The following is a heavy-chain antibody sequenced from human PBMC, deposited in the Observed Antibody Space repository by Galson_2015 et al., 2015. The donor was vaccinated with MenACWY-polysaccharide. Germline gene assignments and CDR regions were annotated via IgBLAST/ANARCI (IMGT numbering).Heavy chain of an antibody. Sequence: ETLSLPCTVSGGSISSSSYYWGWIRQPPGKGLEWIGSIYYSGSTYYNPSLKSRVTISVDTSKNQFSLKLSSVTAADTAVYYCARHDFWSGYPPLGWFDPWGQGTLVTVSS. J-gene: IGHJ5*02. CDR1: GGSISSSSYY. CDR2: IYYSGST. V-gene: IGHV4-39*01. D-gene: IGHD3-3*01. CDR3: ARHDFWSGYPPLGWFDP.